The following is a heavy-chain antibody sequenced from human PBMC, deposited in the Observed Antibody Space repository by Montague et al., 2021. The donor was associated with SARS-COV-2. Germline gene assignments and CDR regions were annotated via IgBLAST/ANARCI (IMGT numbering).Heavy chain of an antibody. Sequence: TLSLTCTVSGDSINSGSYYWGWIRQAAGKELEWIGRISTSGNTKYNTSHKSRVTISVDTSQNKSSLKMYSMTTAVTAVYYCARDTTANFAYYDILDGYYYYYGIDVWGQGTTVTVSS. J-gene: IGHJ6*02. CDR2: ISTSGNT. V-gene: IGHV4-61*02. CDR3: ARDTTANFAYYDILDGYYYYYGIDV. D-gene: IGHD3-9*01. CDR1: GDSINSGSYY.